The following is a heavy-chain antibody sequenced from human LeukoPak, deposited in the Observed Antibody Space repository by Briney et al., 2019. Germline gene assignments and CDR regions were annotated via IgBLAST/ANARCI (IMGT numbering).Heavy chain of an antibody. J-gene: IGHJ4*02. V-gene: IGHV3-21*01. D-gene: IGHD3-22*01. CDR3: ARVQDDSSCYYAD. Sequence: PGGSLRLSCAASGFTFSSYSMNWVRQAPGKGLEWVSSISSSSSYIYYADSVKGRFTISRDNAKNSLYLQMNSLRAEDTAVYYCARVQDDSSCYYADWGQGTLVTVSS. CDR1: GFTFSSYS. CDR2: ISSSSSYI.